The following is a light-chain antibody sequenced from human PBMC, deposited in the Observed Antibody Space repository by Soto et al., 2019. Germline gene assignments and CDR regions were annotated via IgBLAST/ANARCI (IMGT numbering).Light chain of an antibody. J-gene: IGKJ1*01. CDR1: QSITTY. Sequence: DIQMTQSPSSLSASVGDRVTITCRASQSITTYLNWYRQKPGKAPKLLIYAASTLQSGVPSRFSGSGSGTEFTLTIISLQPEDFATYYCQQSYRFPKTFGRGTKVDIK. CDR2: AAS. V-gene: IGKV1-39*01. CDR3: QQSYRFPKT.